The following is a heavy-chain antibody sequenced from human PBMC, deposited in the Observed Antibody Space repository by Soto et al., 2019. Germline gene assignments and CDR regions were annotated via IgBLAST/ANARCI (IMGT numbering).Heavy chain of an antibody. CDR3: ARGSQLERDAFDI. Sequence: QLQLQESCPGLVKPSQTLSLTCTVSGVSISSGGYYWSWIRQHPGKGLEWIGYIYYTGSTYYNPSLKSGVTMALDTSKNQFSLKLSSVAVAVTAVYYCARGSQLERDAFDIWGQGTMVTVSS. J-gene: IGHJ3*02. V-gene: IGHV4-31*03. CDR1: GVSISSGGYY. CDR2: IYYTGST. D-gene: IGHD1-1*01.